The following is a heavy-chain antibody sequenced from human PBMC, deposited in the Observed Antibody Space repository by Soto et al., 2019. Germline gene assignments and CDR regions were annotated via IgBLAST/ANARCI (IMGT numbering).Heavy chain of an antibody. D-gene: IGHD3-10*01. V-gene: IGHV1-2*04. CDR3: ARVGGGLASLGYYGMDV. J-gene: IGHJ6*02. Sequence: QVQLVQSGAEVKKTGASVKVSCKASGYTFIGYYIHWVRQARGQGLEWMGWINPNSGGTNYAQRFQGWETLAGDGSISTAYMELGRLKADDTAVYYCARVGGGLASLGYYGMDVWGQGTTVTVSS. CDR2: INPNSGGT. CDR1: GYTFIGYY.